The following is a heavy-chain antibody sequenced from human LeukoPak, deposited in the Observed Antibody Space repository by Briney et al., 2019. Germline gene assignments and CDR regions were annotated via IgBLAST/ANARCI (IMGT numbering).Heavy chain of an antibody. V-gene: IGHV3-9*01. CDR3: AKAVGAYFPPLDY. J-gene: IGHJ4*02. CDR2: ISWNSGSI. Sequence: GGSLRLSCAASGFTFDDYAMHWVRQAPGKGLEWVSGISWNSGSIGYADSVKGRFTISRDNAKNSLYLQMNSLRAEGTALYYCAKAVGAYFPPLDYWGQGTLVTVSS. D-gene: IGHD1-26*01. CDR1: GFTFDDYA.